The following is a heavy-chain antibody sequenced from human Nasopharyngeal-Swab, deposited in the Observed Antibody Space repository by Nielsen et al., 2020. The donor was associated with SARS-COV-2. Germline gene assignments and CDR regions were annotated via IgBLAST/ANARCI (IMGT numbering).Heavy chain of an antibody. CDR3: AKDIGQQLVHGWFDP. CDR1: GFTFDDYA. D-gene: IGHD6-13*01. CDR2: ISWNSGSI. V-gene: IGHV3-9*01. Sequence: SLKISCAASGFTFDDYAMHWVRQAPGKGLEWVSGISWNSGSIGYADSVKGRFTISRDNAKNSLYLQMNSLRVEDTALYYCAKDIGQQLVHGWFDPWGQGTLVTVSS. J-gene: IGHJ5*02.